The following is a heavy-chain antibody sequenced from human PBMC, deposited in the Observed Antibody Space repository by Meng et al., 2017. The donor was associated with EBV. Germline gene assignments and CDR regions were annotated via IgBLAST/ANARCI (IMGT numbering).Heavy chain of an antibody. CDR2: INHSGST. CDR3: ARGGGNRGGIVGATYRLNWFDP. D-gene: IGHD1-26*01. CDR1: GXXXXXYY. V-gene: IGHV4-34*01. J-gene: IGHJ5*02. Sequence: QVQLQQGGAGLLKPSXTLXLTCAXYGXXXXXYYWSWIRQPPGKGLEWIGEINHSGSTNYNPSLKSRVTISVDTSKNQFSLKLSSVTAADTAVYYCARGGGNRGGIVGATYRLNWFDPWGQGTMVTVSS.